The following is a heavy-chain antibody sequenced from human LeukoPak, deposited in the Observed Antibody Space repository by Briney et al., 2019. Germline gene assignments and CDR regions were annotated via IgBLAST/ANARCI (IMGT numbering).Heavy chain of an antibody. J-gene: IGHJ4*02. V-gene: IGHV1-2*02. CDR2: INPNSGGT. CDR1: GYTFTGYY. Sequence: ASVKVSCKASGYTFTGYYMHWVRQAPGQGLEWMGWINPNSGGTNYAQKFQGRVTMTRDTSISTAYMELSRLRSDDTAVYYCAREWYDSSGYYSRGFDCWGQGTLVTVSS. D-gene: IGHD3-22*01. CDR3: AREWYDSSGYYSRGFDC.